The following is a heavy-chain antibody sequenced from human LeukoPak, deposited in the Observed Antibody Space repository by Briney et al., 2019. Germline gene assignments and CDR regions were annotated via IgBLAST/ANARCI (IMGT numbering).Heavy chain of an antibody. CDR3: ARHPGYYDSSGYYVSAFDI. J-gene: IGHJ3*02. Sequence: SETLSLTCTVSGASISSSSYYWGWIRQSPGKGLEWIGSIYYSGSTYFNPSLKSRVTMSVNTSKNHFSLKLTSVTAADTAVYYCARHPGYYDSSGYYVSAFDIWGQGTMVTVSS. D-gene: IGHD3-22*01. CDR1: GASISSSSYY. CDR2: IYYSGST. V-gene: IGHV4-39*01.